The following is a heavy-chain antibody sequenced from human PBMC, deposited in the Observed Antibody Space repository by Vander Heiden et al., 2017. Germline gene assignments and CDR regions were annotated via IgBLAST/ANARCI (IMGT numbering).Heavy chain of an antibody. D-gene: IGHD6-13*01. Sequence: QVQLQESGPGLVKPSQTLSLNCTVSGGSIRSGCNYSSWIRQHPVKGLEWMWSIHNKGSAYYNQSLKSGVAISVDPSKNHFSLKVTSVTAADTAVYYWARTYGSTWFGRSYFDYWGQGTLVTVSS. CDR1: GGSIRSGCNY. V-gene: IGHV4-31*03. J-gene: IGHJ4*02. CDR3: ARTYGSTWFGRSYFDY. CDR2: IHNKGSA.